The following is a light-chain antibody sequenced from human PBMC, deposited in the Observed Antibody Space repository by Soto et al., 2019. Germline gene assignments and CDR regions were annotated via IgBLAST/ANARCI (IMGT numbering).Light chain of an antibody. CDR2: GAS. J-gene: IGKJ1*01. CDR3: QQYAFSPWT. V-gene: IGKV3-20*01. Sequence: EIVFTQSPGTLSLSPGERATLSCRASQSVSSSYLVWYQQKPGQAPRLLIYGASSRATGIPDRFSGSGSGTDFTLTISRLEPEDFAVYYCQQYAFSPWTFGQGTKVDIK. CDR1: QSVSSSY.